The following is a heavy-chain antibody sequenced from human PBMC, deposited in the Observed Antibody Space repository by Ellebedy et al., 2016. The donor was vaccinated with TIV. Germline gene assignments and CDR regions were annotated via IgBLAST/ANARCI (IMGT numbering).Heavy chain of an antibody. D-gene: IGHD1-26*01. CDR2: IESDGGEK. Sequence: GESLKISCTSSGFTFSNYWMSWVRQAPGKGLEWVANIESDGGEKNYVDSVKGRFTISRDNAKNSLYLQMNRLRAEDTAVYCCSRGGTASFDAWGQGTMVSVS. CDR1: GFTFSNYW. V-gene: IGHV3-7*04. J-gene: IGHJ3*01. CDR3: SRGGTASFDA.